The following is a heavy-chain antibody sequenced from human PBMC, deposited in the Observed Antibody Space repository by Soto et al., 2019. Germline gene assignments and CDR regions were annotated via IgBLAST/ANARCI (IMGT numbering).Heavy chain of an antibody. D-gene: IGHD6-13*01. V-gene: IGHV1-8*01. Sequence: QVQLVQSGAEVKKPGASVKVSCQTSGYTFISYDLGWVRQAPGQGREWMGWMNPNSGNTGYAPKFQGRVTMTRNTSISTAYMEMSGLRFDDTAVYYCGRGYSSSWYSLGAWGQGTLVTVSS. J-gene: IGHJ5*02. CDR1: GYTFISYD. CDR2: MNPNSGNT. CDR3: GRGYSSSWYSLGA.